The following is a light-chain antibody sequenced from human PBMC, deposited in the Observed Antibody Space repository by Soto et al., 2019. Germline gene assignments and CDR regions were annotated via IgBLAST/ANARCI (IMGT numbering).Light chain of an antibody. Sequence: EIVLTQSPCTLSLSPGERATLSCRASQSVSSSYLAWYQQKPGQAPRLLIYGASSRATGIPDRFSGSGSGTDFTLIINRLEPEDFAVYFCQQYGTSPTWTFGQGTKVDIK. CDR1: QSVSSSY. CDR3: QQYGTSPTWT. J-gene: IGKJ1*01. CDR2: GAS. V-gene: IGKV3-20*01.